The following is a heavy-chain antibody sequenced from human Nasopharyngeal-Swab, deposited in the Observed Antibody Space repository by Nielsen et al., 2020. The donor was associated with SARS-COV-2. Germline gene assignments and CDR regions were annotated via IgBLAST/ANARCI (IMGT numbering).Heavy chain of an antibody. CDR1: GFTFSSYE. CDR2: ISYDGSNK. J-gene: IGHJ4*02. CDR3: AREDPIAVAGNLDY. V-gene: IGHV3-30-3*01. D-gene: IGHD6-19*01. Sequence: GGSLRLSCAASGFTFSSYEMNWVRQAPGKGLEWVAVISYDGSNKYYADSVKGRFTISRDNSKNTLYLQMNSLRAEDTAVYYCAREDPIAVAGNLDYWGQGTLVTVSS.